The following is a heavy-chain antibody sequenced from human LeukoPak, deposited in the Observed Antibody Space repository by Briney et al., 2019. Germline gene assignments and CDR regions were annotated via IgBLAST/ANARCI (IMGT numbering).Heavy chain of an antibody. CDR2: IWYDGSNK. CDR1: GFTFSSYG. V-gene: IGHV3-33*01. CDR3: ARGTRGPGAFDI. D-gene: IGHD3-16*01. Sequence: GGSLRLSCAASGFTFSSYGMHLVRQAPGKGLEWVAVIWYDGSNKYYADSVKGRFTISRDNSKNTLYLQMNSLRAEDTAVYYCARGTRGPGAFDIWGQGTMVTVSS. J-gene: IGHJ3*02.